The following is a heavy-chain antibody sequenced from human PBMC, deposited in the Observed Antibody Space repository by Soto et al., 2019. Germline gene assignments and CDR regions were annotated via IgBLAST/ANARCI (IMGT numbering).Heavy chain of an antibody. CDR2: INPNSGGT. J-gene: IGHJ6*02. CDR3: ARRLGGGGDYYYGMDV. CDR1: GYTFTEYY. V-gene: IGHV1-2*04. Sequence: QVQLEQSGAEVKKPGASVKVSCKASGYTFTEYYIHWVRQAPEQGLVWMGWINPNSGGTKYVQKFQGWVTLTSDTSISTAYMELSSLKSDDTAVYYCARRLGGGGDYYYGMDVWGQGTTVTVSS. D-gene: IGHD3-10*01.